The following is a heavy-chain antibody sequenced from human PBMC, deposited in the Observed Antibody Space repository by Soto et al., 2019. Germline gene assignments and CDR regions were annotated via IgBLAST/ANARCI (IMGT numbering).Heavy chain of an antibody. CDR1: GFTFSGSA. J-gene: IGHJ6*02. Sequence: EVPLVESGGGLVQPGGSLKLSCAASGFTFSGSAMHWVRQASGKGLEWVGRIRSKANSYATAYAASVKGRFTISRDDSKNTAYLQMNSLKTEDTAVYYCTSTPPTYYYYYGMDVWGQGTTVTVSS. V-gene: IGHV3-73*02. CDR2: IRSKANSYAT. CDR3: TSTPPTYYYYYGMDV.